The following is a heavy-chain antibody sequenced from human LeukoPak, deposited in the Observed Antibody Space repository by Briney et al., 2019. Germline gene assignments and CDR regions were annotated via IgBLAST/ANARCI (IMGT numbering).Heavy chain of an antibody. CDR2: MNPNSGNT. V-gene: IGHV1-8*01. Sequence: ASVKVSCKASGYTFTSYDINWVRQATGQGLEWMGWMNPNSGNTGYAQKFRSRVTMTRNTSISTAYMELSSLRSEDTAVYYCARGVSYGSGSYYAYWGQGTLVTVSS. D-gene: IGHD3-10*01. CDR3: ARGVSYGSGSYYAY. J-gene: IGHJ4*02. CDR1: GYTFTSYD.